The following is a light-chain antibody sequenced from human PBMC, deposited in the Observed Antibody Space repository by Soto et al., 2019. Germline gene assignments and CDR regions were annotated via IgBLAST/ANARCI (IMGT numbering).Light chain of an antibody. Sequence: DIQMTQSPSTLSASVGDRVTITCRASQSIGSSLAWYQQKPGKAPKLLISDASILERGVPSRFSGSGSGTEFTLTIRSLQPDDFATYYCQQYDGYSRTFDQGTKVEIK. J-gene: IGKJ1*01. V-gene: IGKV1-5*01. CDR3: QQYDGYSRT. CDR1: QSIGSS. CDR2: DAS.